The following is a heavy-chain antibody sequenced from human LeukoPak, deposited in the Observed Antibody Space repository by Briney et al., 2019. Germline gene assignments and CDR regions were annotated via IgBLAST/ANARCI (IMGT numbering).Heavy chain of an antibody. CDR3: AKDKRGYCSSTSGSSYYYYYMDV. J-gene: IGHJ6*03. Sequence: PGGSLRLSCAASGFTFSSYGMHWVRQAPGKGLEGGAVISYNGSNKYYADSVKGRFTISRDNSKNTLYLQMSSLRAEDTAVYYCAKDKRGYCSSTSGSSYYYYYMDVWGKGTTVTVSS. CDR2: ISYNGSNK. CDR1: GFTFSSYG. V-gene: IGHV3-30*18. D-gene: IGHD2-2*01.